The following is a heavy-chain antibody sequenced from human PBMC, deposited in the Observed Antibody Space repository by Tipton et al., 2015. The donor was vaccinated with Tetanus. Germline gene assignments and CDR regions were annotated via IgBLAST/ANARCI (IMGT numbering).Heavy chain of an antibody. CDR1: GGSIRGGTFY. Sequence: GLVKPSETLSLTCTVSGGSIRGGTFYWGWIRQPPGKGLEWIGGIYESGDTYYIPSLKSRVTISVDTPKNQFSLNLNSMAAADTGVYYCARHQSGYFTPFDYWGQGNLVTVSS. CDR3: ARHQSGYFTPFDY. J-gene: IGHJ4*02. CDR2: IYESGDT. V-gene: IGHV4-39*01. D-gene: IGHD3-3*01.